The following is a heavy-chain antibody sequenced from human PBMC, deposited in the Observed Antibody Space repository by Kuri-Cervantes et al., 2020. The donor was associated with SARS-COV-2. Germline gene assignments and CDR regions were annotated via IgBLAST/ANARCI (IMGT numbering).Heavy chain of an antibody. J-gene: IGHJ5*02. V-gene: IGHV4-39*01. Sequence: SETLSLTCSVSGGSISSSSYYWGWIRQTPGKGLEWIGSIYYSGSTYYNPSLKRRVTIPVDTSKNQLTLKLSSVTATDTAVYYCARQMMSSITIFGVVITRNGFDPWGQGTLVTVSS. CDR2: IYYSGST. CDR3: ARQMMSSITIFGVVITRNGFDP. D-gene: IGHD3-3*01. CDR1: GGSISSSSYY.